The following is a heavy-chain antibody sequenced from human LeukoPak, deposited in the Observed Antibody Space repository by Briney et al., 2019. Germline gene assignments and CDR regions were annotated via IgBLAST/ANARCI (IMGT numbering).Heavy chain of an antibody. CDR1: GGSFSGYY. V-gene: IGHV4-34*01. Sequence: SETLSLTCAVYGGSFSGYYWSWIRQPPGKGLEWIGEINHSGSTNYNPSLKSRVTISVDTSKNQFSLKLSSVTAADTAVYYCARVLGSSFREVDYWGQGTLVTVSS. J-gene: IGHJ4*02. D-gene: IGHD6-13*01. CDR2: INHSGST. CDR3: ARVLGSSFREVDY.